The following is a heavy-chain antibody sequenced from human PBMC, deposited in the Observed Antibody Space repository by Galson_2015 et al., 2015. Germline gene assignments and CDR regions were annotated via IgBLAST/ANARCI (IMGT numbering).Heavy chain of an antibody. D-gene: IGHD2-15*01. Sequence: SLRLSCAASGFTFSSYAMSWVRQAPGKGLEWVSAISGSGGSTYYADSVKGRFTISRDNSKNTLYLQMNSLRAEDTAVYYCAKPRHCSGGSCYSGVFGYWGQGTLVTVSS. J-gene: IGHJ4*02. CDR3: AKPRHCSGGSCYSGVFGY. CDR1: GFTFSSYA. V-gene: IGHV3-23*01. CDR2: ISGSGGST.